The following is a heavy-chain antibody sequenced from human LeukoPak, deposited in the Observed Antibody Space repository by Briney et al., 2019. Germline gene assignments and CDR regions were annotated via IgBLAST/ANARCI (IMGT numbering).Heavy chain of an antibody. J-gene: IGHJ4*02. CDR1: GGTFSSYA. CDR3: ARDPYYYDSSGYYY. Sequence: ASVKVSCEASGGTFSSYAISWVRQAPGQGLEWMGGIIPIFGTANYAQKFQGRVTITTDESTSTAYMELSSLRSEDTAVYYCARDPYYYDSSGYYYWGQGTLVTVSS. V-gene: IGHV1-69*05. D-gene: IGHD3-22*01. CDR2: IIPIFGTA.